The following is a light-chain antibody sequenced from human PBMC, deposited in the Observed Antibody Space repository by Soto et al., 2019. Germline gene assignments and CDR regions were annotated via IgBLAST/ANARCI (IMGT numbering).Light chain of an antibody. CDR2: DAS. J-gene: IGKJ1*01. V-gene: IGKV1-5*01. CDR1: QSISSY. Sequence: DIQMTQSPSSLSASVGDRVTITCRASQSISSYLNWYQQKPGKAPKLLIYDASSLQTGVPSRFSGSGSGTEFTLTISSLQPDDFATYYCQQYSSYWTFGQGTKVDIK. CDR3: QQYSSYWT.